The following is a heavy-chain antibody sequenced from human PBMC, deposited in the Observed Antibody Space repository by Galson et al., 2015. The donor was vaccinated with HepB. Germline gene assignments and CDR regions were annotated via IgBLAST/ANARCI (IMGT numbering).Heavy chain of an antibody. V-gene: IGHV3-66*01. CDR2: IYSGGST. CDR1: GFTVSSNY. CDR3: ARDPRRQGSGSQYYYGMDV. Sequence: SLRLSCAASGFTVSSNYMSWVRQAPGKGLEWVSVIYSGGSTYYADSVKGRFTISRDNSKNTLYLQMNSLRAEDTAVYYCARDPRRQGSGSQYYYGMDVWGQGTTVTVSS. D-gene: IGHD3-10*01. J-gene: IGHJ6*02.